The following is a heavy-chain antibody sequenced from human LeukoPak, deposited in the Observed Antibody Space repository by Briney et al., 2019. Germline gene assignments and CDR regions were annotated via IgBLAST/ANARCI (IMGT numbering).Heavy chain of an antibody. J-gene: IGHJ4*02. Sequence: GGSLRLSCTASGFTFGDYAMSWVRQAPGKGLEWVGFIRSKAYGGTTEYAASVKGRFTISRDDSKSIAYLQMNSLKTEDTAVYYCTRRTDCSSTSCYDTISDYWGQGTLVTVSS. V-gene: IGHV3-49*04. CDR1: GFTFGDYA. D-gene: IGHD2-2*01. CDR3: TRRTDCSSTSCYDTISDY. CDR2: IRSKAYGGTT.